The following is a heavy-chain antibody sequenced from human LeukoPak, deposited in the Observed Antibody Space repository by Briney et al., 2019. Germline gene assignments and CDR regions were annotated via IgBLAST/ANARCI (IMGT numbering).Heavy chain of an antibody. CDR1: GGSISSGGYY. CDR3: ARRPPGIEYGMDV. Sequence: PSQTLSLTCTVSGGSISSGGYYWGWIRQHPGKGLEWIGYIYYSGSTYYNPSLKSRVTISVDTSKNQFSLKLSSVTAADTAVYYCARRPPGIEYGMDVWGQGTTVTVSS. V-gene: IGHV4-31*03. D-gene: IGHD6-13*01. J-gene: IGHJ6*02. CDR2: IYYSGST.